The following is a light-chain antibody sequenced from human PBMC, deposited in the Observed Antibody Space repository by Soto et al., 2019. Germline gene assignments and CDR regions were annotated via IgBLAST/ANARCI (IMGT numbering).Light chain of an antibody. J-gene: IGKJ1*01. CDR1: QSVSSAY. Sequence: EIVLTQSPGTLSLSPGERATLSCRASQSVSSAYLAWYQHKPGQPPTLLIYAASSRVTGIPDRFSGSGSGTEFTIAISRLEPEDFEVYYCQQYGSSSTWTFGQGTKVEIK. CDR3: QQYGSSSTWT. CDR2: AAS. V-gene: IGKV3-20*01.